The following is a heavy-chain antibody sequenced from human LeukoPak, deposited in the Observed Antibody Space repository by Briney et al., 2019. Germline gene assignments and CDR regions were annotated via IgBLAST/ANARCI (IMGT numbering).Heavy chain of an antibody. V-gene: IGHV3-33*01. Sequence: GGSLRLSCAAPGITFSSYGMHWVRQAPGKGLEWVAVIWYDGSNKYYADSVKGRFTIPRDNSKNTLYLQMNSLRAEDTAVYYCARDRIEYSFDYWGQGTLVTVSS. CDR1: GITFSSYG. CDR3: ARDRIEYSFDY. D-gene: IGHD6-6*01. J-gene: IGHJ4*02. CDR2: IWYDGSNK.